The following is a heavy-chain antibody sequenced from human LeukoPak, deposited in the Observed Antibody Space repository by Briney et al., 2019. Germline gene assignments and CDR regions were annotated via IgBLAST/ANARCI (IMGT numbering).Heavy chain of an antibody. CDR1: GYTFTNYG. CDR2: ISVYNGNT. CDR3: ARARGHWNYDF. V-gene: IGHV1-18*01. J-gene: IGHJ4*02. Sequence: ASVKVSCKASGYTFTNYGISWVRQAPGQGLEWMGWISVYNGNTNYTQKLQGRVTLTTDTSTTTAYMDLRSLRSDDTAVYYCARARGHWNYDFCGQGTLVTVSS. D-gene: IGHD1-7*01.